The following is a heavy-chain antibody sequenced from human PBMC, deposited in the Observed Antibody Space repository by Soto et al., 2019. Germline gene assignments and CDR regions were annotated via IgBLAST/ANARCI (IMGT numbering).Heavy chain of an antibody. D-gene: IGHD3-22*01. CDR3: GRELDNYDSSGYYFDY. CDR1: GGSISSYY. CDR2: IYYSGST. V-gene: IGHV4-59*01. Sequence: ETLSLTCTVSGGSISSYYWSWIRQPPGKGLEWIGYIYYSGSTNYNPSLKSRVTISVDTSKNQFSLKLSSVTAADTAVYYCGRELDNYDSSGYYFDYWGQGTWVTVSS. J-gene: IGHJ4*02.